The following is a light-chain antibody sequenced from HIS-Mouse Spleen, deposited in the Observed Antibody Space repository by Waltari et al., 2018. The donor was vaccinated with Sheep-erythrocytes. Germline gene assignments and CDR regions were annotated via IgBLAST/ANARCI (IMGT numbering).Light chain of an antibody. CDR3: CSYAGSYNHV. Sequence: QSALTQPRSVSGSPGQSVTISCTVTSSDVGGYNSVSWYQQHPGKAPKLMIYDVSKRPSGVPDRFSGSKSGNTASLTISGLQAEDEADYYCCSYAGSYNHVFATGTKVTVL. J-gene: IGLJ1*01. CDR1: SSDVGGYNS. V-gene: IGLV2-11*01. CDR2: DVS.